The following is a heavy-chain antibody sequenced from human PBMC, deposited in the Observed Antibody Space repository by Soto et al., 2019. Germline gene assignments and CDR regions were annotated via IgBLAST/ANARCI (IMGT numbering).Heavy chain of an antibody. Sequence: SETLSLTCTVSGGSISSGGYYWSWIRQHPGKGLEWIGYIYYSGSTYYNPSLKSRVTISVDTSKNQFSLKLSSVTAADTAVYYCARPSGWYFYYGMDVWGQGTTVTVSS. CDR1: GGSISSGGYY. CDR3: ARPSGWYFYYGMDV. D-gene: IGHD6-19*01. CDR2: IYYSGST. J-gene: IGHJ6*02. V-gene: IGHV4-31*03.